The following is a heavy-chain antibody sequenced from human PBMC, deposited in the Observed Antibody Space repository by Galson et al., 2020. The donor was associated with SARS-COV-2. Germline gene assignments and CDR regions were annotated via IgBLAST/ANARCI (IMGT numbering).Heavy chain of an antibody. D-gene: IGHD3-22*01. CDR3: ARAMTTSISYYYYYMDV. J-gene: IGHJ6*03. CDR1: GGSISSHY. V-gene: IGHV4-59*11. Sequence: SETLSLTCTVSGGSISSHYWSWIRQPPGKGLEWIGYIYYSGSTNYNPSLKSRVTISVDTSKNQFSLKLSSVTAADTAVYYCARAMTTSISYYYYYMDVWGKGTTVTVSS. CDR2: IYYSGST.